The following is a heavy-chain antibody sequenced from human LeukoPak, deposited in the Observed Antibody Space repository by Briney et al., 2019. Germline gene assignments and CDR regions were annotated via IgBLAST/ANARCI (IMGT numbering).Heavy chain of an antibody. J-gene: IGHJ5*02. CDR1: GFTVSSYA. CDR2: ISGSGGST. D-gene: IGHD6-13*01. CDR3: ARAAYSSSWHETYNWFDP. V-gene: IGHV3-23*01. Sequence: GGSLRLSCAASGFTVSSYAMSWVRQAPGKGLEWVSAISGSGGSTYYADSVKGRFTISRDNAKNSLYLQMNSLRDEDTAVYYCARAAYSSSWHETYNWFDPWGQGTLVTVSS.